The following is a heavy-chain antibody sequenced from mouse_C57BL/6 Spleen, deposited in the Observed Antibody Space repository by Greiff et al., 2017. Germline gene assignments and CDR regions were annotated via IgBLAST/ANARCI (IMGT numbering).Heavy chain of an antibody. D-gene: IGHD2-12*01. CDR3: ARSGDYRRYFDY. CDR1: GYAFSSYW. Sequence: VQLQQSGAELVKPGASVKISCKASGYAFSSYWMHWVKQRPGKGLAWIGQIYPGDGDTNYNGQFQGKATLTADNSSSTAYMQLSSLTSADAAVYFCARSGDYRRYFDYWGQGTTLTVSS. CDR2: IYPGDGDT. V-gene: IGHV1-80*01. J-gene: IGHJ2*01.